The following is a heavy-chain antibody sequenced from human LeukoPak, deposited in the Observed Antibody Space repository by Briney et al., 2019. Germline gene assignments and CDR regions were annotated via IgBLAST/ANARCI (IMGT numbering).Heavy chain of an antibody. CDR2: ISGSGGST. J-gene: IGHJ4*02. CDR1: GFTFSSYA. D-gene: IGHD6-6*01. CDR3: AKHSGSNHFDY. V-gene: IGHV3-23*01. Sequence: GGSLRLSGAAFGFTFSSYAMSWVRQAPGKGLEWVSAISGSGGSTYYADSVKGRFTISRDNSKNTLYLQMNSLRAEDTAIYYCAKHSGSNHFDYWGQGTLVTVSS.